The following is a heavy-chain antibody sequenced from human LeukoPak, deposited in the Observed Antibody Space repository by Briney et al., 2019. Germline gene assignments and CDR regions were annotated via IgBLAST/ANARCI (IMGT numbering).Heavy chain of an antibody. Sequence: SETLSLTCTVSGGSITSSSYYWGWIRQPPGKGLEWIGSIFYSGSTYYNPSLKSRVTISVDTSKTQFSLKLSSVTAADTAVYYCARVDPDSSSTLEVFDYWGQGTLVTVSS. D-gene: IGHD6-6*01. J-gene: IGHJ4*02. CDR3: ARVDPDSSSTLEVFDY. CDR2: IFYSGST. V-gene: IGHV4-39*07. CDR1: GGSITSSSYY.